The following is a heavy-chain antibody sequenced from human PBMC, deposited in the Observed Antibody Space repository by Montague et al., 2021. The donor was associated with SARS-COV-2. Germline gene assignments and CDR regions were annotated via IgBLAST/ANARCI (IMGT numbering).Heavy chain of an antibody. CDR3: AKATWVLTVASLDY. V-gene: IGHV3-23*01. CDR1: GFTFSSYA. CDR2: ISGSGGST. J-gene: IGHJ4*02. D-gene: IGHD3-9*01. Sequence: SLRLSCAASGFTFSSYAMSWVRQAPGKGLEWVSAISGSGGSTYYADSVKGRFTISRDNSKNTLYLQMNSLRAEDTPVYYCAKATWVLTVASLDYWGQGTLVTVSS.